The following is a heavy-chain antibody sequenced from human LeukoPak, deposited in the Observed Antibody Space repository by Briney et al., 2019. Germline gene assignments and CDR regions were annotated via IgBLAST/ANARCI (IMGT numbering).Heavy chain of an antibody. Sequence: GGSLRLSCAASGFTFSSYAMSWVRQAPGKGLEWVSAISGSGGSTYYADSVKGRFTISRDNSKNTLYLQMNSLRAEDTAVYYCAKDLGVWTGTTSRLDFIWGQGTLVTVSS. CDR2: ISGSGGST. CDR3: AKDLGVWTGTTSRLDFI. D-gene: IGHD1-7*01. V-gene: IGHV3-23*01. J-gene: IGHJ4*02. CDR1: GFTFSSYA.